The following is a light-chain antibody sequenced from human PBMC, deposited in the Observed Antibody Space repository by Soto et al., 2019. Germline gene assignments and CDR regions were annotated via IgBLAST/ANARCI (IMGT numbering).Light chain of an antibody. CDR3: QQRSNWPVT. J-gene: IGKJ1*01. V-gene: IGKV3-11*01. CDR2: DAS. Sequence: EIVLTQSPGTLSLSPGERATLSCRASQSVSSYLAWYQQKPGQAPRLLIYDASTRATGISARFSGSGSGTDFTLTIISLEPEDFAMYYCQQRSNWPVTFGHGTKVEVK. CDR1: QSVSSY.